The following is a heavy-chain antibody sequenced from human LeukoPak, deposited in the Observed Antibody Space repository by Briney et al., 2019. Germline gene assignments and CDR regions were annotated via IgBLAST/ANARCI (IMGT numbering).Heavy chain of an antibody. CDR3: ARHGGGIDWLLPNWFDP. Sequence: SETLSLTCTVSGGSISSSSYYWGWIRQPPGKGLEWIGSIYYSGSTYYNPSLKSRVTISVDTSKNQFSLKLSSVTAADTAVYYCARHGGGIDWLLPNWFDPWGQGTLVTVSS. V-gene: IGHV4-39*01. J-gene: IGHJ5*02. CDR2: IYYSGST. D-gene: IGHD3-9*01. CDR1: GGSISSSSYY.